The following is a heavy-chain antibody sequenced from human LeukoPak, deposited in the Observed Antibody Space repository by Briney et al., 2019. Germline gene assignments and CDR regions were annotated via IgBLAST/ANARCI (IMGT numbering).Heavy chain of an antibody. CDR2: ISAYNGNT. J-gene: IGHJ4*02. CDR3: ARDAGIAVAGTFWYFDH. Sequence: GASVKVSCKASGYTFTSYGISWVRQAPGQGLEWMGWISAYNGNTNYAQKLQGRVTMTTDTSTSTAYMELRRLRPDDTAVYYCARDAGIAVAGTFWYFDHWGQGTLVTVSS. D-gene: IGHD6-19*01. V-gene: IGHV1-18*01. CDR1: GYTFTSYG.